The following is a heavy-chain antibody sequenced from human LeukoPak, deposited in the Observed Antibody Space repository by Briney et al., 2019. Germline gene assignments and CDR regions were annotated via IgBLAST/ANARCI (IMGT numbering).Heavy chain of an antibody. J-gene: IGHJ4*02. CDR2: INPNGGGT. CDR3: ARGGSYFTS. V-gene: IGHV1-2*02. D-gene: IGHD1-26*01. CDR1: GNTFTAYY. Sequence: GASVEVSCKASGNTFTAYYLHWVRQAPGQGLEWMGWINPNGGGTTYAQKFQGRVTVTSDTSISTTYMELSRLRSDDTAVYYCARGGSYFTSWGQGTLVTVSS.